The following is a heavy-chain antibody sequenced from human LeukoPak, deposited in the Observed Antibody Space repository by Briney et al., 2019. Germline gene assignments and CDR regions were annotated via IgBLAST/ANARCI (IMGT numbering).Heavy chain of an antibody. V-gene: IGHV1-18*01. Sequence: ASVKVSCKASGYTFTGYGISWVRQAPGQGLELMGAINVYNGNTNYAQKLQGRVTMTTDTSTSTAYMELRSLRSDDTAVYYCARERDYYYGSGSYYSYYGMDVWGQGTTVTVSS. J-gene: IGHJ6*02. CDR3: ARERDYYYGSGSYYSYYGMDV. CDR1: GYTFTGYG. D-gene: IGHD3-10*01. CDR2: INVYNGNT.